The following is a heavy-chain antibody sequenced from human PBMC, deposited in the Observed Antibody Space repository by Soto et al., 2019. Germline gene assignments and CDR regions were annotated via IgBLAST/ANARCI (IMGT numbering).Heavy chain of an antibody. CDR1: GGSISSYY. CDR2: IYYSGST. V-gene: IGHV4-59*01. Sequence: QVQLQESGPGLVKPSETLSLTCTVSGGSISSYYWSWIRQPPGKGLEWIGYIYYSGSTNYNPSLKIRVTISVDTSKNQFSLKLSSVTAADTAVYYCARTPRIRCSGGSCYSRWAFDIWGQGTMVTVSS. CDR3: ARTPRIRCSGGSCYSRWAFDI. J-gene: IGHJ3*02. D-gene: IGHD2-15*01.